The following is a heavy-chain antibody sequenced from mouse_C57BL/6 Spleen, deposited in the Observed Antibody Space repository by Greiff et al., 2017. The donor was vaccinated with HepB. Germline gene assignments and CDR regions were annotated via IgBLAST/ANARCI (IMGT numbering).Heavy chain of an antibody. CDR2: INPYNGGT. Sequence: VQLQQSGPVLVKPGASVKMSCKASGYTFTDYYMNWVKQSHGKSLEWIGVINPYNGGTSYNQKFKGKATLTVDKSSSTAYMELNSLTSEDSAVYYCARSYYGSSQGYFDVWGTGTTVTVSS. CDR3: ARSYYGSSQGYFDV. J-gene: IGHJ1*03. V-gene: IGHV1-19*01. CDR1: GYTFTDYY. D-gene: IGHD1-1*01.